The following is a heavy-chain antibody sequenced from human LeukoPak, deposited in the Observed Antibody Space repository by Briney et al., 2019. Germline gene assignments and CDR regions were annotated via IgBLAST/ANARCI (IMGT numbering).Heavy chain of an antibody. CDR2: FDPEDGET. CDR1: GYTLTELS. CDR3: ATDRPGYCSGGSCYVDY. D-gene: IGHD2-15*01. Sequence: GASVKVSCKVSGYTLTELSMHWVRQAPGKGLEWIGGFDPEDGETIYAQKFQGRVPMTEDTSTDTAYMELSSLRSEDTAVYYCATDRPGYCSGGSCYVDYWGQGTLVTVSS. J-gene: IGHJ4*02. V-gene: IGHV1-24*01.